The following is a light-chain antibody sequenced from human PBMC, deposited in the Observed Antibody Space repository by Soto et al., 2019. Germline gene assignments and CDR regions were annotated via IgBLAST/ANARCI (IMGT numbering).Light chain of an antibody. Sequence: DIQVTQSPSSLSASVGERVTITCRASQSISNFLNWYQHRPGKAPTLLIYAASSLESGVPSRFSGSGSGTEFTLTISSLQPDDFATYYCQQANSFPLFGQGTRLEIK. CDR2: AAS. CDR3: QQANSFPL. V-gene: IGKV1-39*01. CDR1: QSISNF. J-gene: IGKJ5*01.